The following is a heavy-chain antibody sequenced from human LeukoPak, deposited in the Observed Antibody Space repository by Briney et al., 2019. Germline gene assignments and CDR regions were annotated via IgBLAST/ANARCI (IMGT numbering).Heavy chain of an antibody. CDR1: GYSFTSYW. CDR3: ATDSRRSAAIEPHFDY. CDR2: IYPGDSDT. V-gene: IGHV5-51*01. J-gene: IGHJ4*02. D-gene: IGHD2-2*01. Sequence: GESLKISCKGSGYSFTSYWIGWVRQMPGKGLEWMGIIYPGDSDTRYSPSFQGQVTISADKSISTAYLQWSSLKASDTAMYYCATDSRRSAAIEPHFDYWGQGTLVTVSS.